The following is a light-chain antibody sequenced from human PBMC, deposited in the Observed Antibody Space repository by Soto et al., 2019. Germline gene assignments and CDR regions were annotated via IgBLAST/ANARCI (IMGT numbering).Light chain of an antibody. CDR2: SNN. J-gene: IGLJ1*01. CDR1: SSNIGSNT. CDR3: AAWDDSLNGLYV. V-gene: IGLV1-44*01. Sequence: QSVLTQPPSASGTPGQRVTISCSGSSSNIGSNTVNWYQQLPGTAPKLLIYSNNQRPSGVPDRFSGSKSGTSASLAISGLQSEDGTDYYCAAWDDSLNGLYVFGTGTTLTVL.